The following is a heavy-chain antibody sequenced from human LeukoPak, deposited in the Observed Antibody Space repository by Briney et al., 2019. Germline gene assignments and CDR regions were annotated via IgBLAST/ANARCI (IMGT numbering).Heavy chain of an antibody. CDR3: ARSVSSGWYYFDY. D-gene: IGHD6-19*01. Sequence: PGGSLRLSCAASGFTFSSYARHWVRQAPGKGLEWVADISYDGSNKYYADRLMGNFTIYRYNQQNTLYLQMNSLRAEDTAVYYCARSVSSGWYYFDYWGQGTLDTVSS. V-gene: IGHV3-30*04. J-gene: IGHJ4*02. CDR1: GFTFSSYA. CDR2: ISYDGSNK.